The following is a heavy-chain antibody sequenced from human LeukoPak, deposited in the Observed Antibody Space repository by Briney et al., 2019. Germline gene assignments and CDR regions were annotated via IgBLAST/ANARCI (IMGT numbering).Heavy chain of an antibody. V-gene: IGHV3-21*01. CDR2: ISANSRYI. J-gene: IGHJ4*02. CDR3: AREVGDY. CDR1: GINFSNYA. D-gene: IGHD1-26*01. Sequence: GGSLRLSCAASGINFSNYAMNWVRQAPGMGLEWVSSISANSRYIHYAASVKGRFTISRDDAKNSLFLQMNTLRADDTAVYYCAREVGDYWGQGTLATVSS.